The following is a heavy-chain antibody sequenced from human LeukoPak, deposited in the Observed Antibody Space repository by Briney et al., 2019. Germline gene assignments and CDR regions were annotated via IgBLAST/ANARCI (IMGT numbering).Heavy chain of an antibody. Sequence: PSQTLSLTCTVSGGSISSGDYYWSWIRQPPGKGLEWIGYIYYSGSTNYNPSLKSRVTISVDTSKNQFSLKLSSVTAADTAVYYCARARVSSSWYLNWYFDLWGRGTLVTVSS. CDR2: IYYSGST. CDR1: GGSISSGDYY. V-gene: IGHV4-61*08. D-gene: IGHD6-13*01. J-gene: IGHJ2*01. CDR3: ARARVSSSWYLNWYFDL.